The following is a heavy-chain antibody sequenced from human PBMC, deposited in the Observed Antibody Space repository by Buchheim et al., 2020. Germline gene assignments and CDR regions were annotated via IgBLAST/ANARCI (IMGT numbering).Heavy chain of an antibody. CDR1: GGSFGGYY. D-gene: IGHD5-24*01. CDR3: ARRHGYNYGLRD. CDR2: ITHSGSA. Sequence: QVQLQESGPGLVKPSGTLSLTCGVSGGSFGGYYWTWIRQPPGKGLEWIGEITHSGSANYNPSLESRVTISEDTSQRQFSLRLRSVTAADTAVYYCARRHGYNYGLRDWGQGTL. J-gene: IGHJ4*02. V-gene: IGHV4-34*01.